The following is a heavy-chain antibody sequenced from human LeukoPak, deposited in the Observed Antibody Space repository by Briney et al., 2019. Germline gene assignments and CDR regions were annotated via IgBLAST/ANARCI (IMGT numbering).Heavy chain of an antibody. CDR2: IKGDESAK. V-gene: IGHV3-7*01. Sequence: GGSLRLSCAASGFTFSTYWMAWVRQAPGKGLEWVANIKGDESAKHQADSVKGRFTISRDNAQNSVYLQMSNLRGEDPAVYYCARDVGGSLAYWGQGTLVTVSS. J-gene: IGHJ4*02. CDR3: ARDVGGSLAY. D-gene: IGHD1-26*01. CDR1: GFTFSTYW.